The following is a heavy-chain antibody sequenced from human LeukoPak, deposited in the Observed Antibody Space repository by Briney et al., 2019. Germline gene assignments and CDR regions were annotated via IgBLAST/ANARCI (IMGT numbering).Heavy chain of an antibody. D-gene: IGHD2-21*01. CDR3: AAFPSSFRGGECYFTH. CDR2: IYPGDSDT. Sequence: GESLKISCMGSRSNFATSWIAWVRQMPGKGLEWMGVIYPGDSDTRYSPSFQGHVTISADKSFSPAYLQWSSLKASDTAMYYCAAFPSSFRGGECYFTHWGQGTLVSVSS. CDR1: RSNFATSW. J-gene: IGHJ4*02. V-gene: IGHV5-51*01.